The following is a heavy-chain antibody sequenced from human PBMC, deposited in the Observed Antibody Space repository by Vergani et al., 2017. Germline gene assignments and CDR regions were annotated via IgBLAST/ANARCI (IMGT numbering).Heavy chain of an antibody. D-gene: IGHD3-10*01. CDR3: TTAWGLYYLHLEYFQY. Sequence: EVQLLESGGGLVQPGGSRRLSCAGAGFTLDTYTMAYVRQDQGKGLEWVATISSGGGDIFYADSVKGRFTISRDNSKNTLFLQMNSLKDEDTAVYYCTTAWGLYYLHLEYFQYWGRGTLVSVSS. CDR1: GFTLDTYT. CDR2: ISSGGGDI. J-gene: IGHJ1*01. V-gene: IGHV3-23*01.